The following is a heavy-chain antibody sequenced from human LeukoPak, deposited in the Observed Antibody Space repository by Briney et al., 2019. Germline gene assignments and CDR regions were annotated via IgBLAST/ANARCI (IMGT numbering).Heavy chain of an antibody. CDR1: GYTFTSYD. CDR3: ARGLYLQRIAVAGTLGY. D-gene: IGHD6-19*01. Sequence: GASVTVSCKASGYTFTSYDINWVRQATGQGLEWMGWMNPNSGNTGYAQKFQRRVTMTRNTSISTAYMELSSLRSEDTAVYYCARGLYLQRIAVAGTLGYWGQGTLVTVSS. V-gene: IGHV1-8*01. CDR2: MNPNSGNT. J-gene: IGHJ4*02.